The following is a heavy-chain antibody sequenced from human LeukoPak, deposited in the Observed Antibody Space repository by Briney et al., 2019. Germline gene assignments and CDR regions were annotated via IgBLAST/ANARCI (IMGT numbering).Heavy chain of an antibody. Sequence: GGSLRLSCAASRFSFSSFAMSWVPQAPGKGLEWVSSISDSGSSTYYADSVKGRFTISRDNSRNTLYLQVRSLRAEDTAVYYCARGGQVGAGTRAFHVWGQGTMVTVSS. J-gene: IGHJ3*01. CDR1: RFSFSSFA. CDR2: ISDSGSST. D-gene: IGHD1-26*01. CDR3: ARGGQVGAGTRAFHV. V-gene: IGHV3-23*01.